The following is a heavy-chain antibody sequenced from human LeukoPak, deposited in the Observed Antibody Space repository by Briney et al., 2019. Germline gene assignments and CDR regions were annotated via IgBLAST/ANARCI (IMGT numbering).Heavy chain of an antibody. CDR2: INPSGGST. J-gene: IGHJ3*02. CDR3: ARATWYGGNPSGAFDI. CDR1: GYTFTNYH. Sequence: ASVKVSCKASGYTFTNYHLHWVRQAPGQGLEWMGIINPSGGSTSYAQKLQDRVNMTRDTSTSTVYMELNSLRSEDTAVYYCARATWYGGNPSGAFDIWGQGTMVTVSS. D-gene: IGHD4/OR15-4a*01. V-gene: IGHV1-46*01.